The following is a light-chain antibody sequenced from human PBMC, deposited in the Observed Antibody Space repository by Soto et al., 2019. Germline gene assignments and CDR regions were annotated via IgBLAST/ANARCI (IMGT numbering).Light chain of an antibody. V-gene: IGLV2-14*01. Sequence: QSALTQPASVSGSPGQSITISCTGTSSDVGGYNYVSWYQQHPGKAPKLMIYDVSNRPSGVSNRCSGSKSGNTASLTISGLQAEDEADYYCSSYTSSSTLPVFGTGTKLTVL. J-gene: IGLJ1*01. CDR1: SSDVGGYNY. CDR3: SSYTSSSTLPV. CDR2: DVS.